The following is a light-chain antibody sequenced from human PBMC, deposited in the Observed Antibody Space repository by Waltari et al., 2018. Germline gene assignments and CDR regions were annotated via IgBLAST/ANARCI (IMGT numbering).Light chain of an antibody. J-gene: IGKJ2*02. V-gene: IGKV3-11*01. CDR3: QQRSNWPRCT. CDR2: ETS. Sequence: EILLTQSPATLSLSPGERATLSCRASQSVSSSLAWYQHKPGQAPRLLIYETSIRATGVPARFSGSGSGTDFTLTISSLEPEDFAVYYGQQRSNWPRCTFGQGTKVEIK. CDR1: QSVSSS.